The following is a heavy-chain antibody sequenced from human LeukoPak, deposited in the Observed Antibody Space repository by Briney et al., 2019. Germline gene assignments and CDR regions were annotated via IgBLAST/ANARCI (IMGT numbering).Heavy chain of an antibody. V-gene: IGHV6-1*01. J-gene: IGHJ4*02. CDR1: GDSVSSNSAT. D-gene: IGHD6-6*01. CDR3: ARAPYSESTYLTRPSYFDL. Sequence: SQTLSLTCAISGDSVSSNSATWNWIRQSPSRGLEWLGRTYYRSKWYGDYALSVKSRISITPDTSKNQCSLQLNSVTPEDTAVHYCARAPYSESTYLTRPSYFDLRGQGTLVTVSS. CDR2: TYYRSKWYG.